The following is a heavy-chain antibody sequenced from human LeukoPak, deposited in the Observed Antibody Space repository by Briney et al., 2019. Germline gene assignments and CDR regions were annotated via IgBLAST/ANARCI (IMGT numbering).Heavy chain of an antibody. J-gene: IGHJ4*02. V-gene: IGHV1-69*02. D-gene: IGHD3-22*01. CDR3: ARGGRSDYYYVDY. CDR2: IIPILGIA. Sequence: SVKVSCKASGGTFSSYTISWVRQAPGQGLEWMGRIIPILGIANYAQKFQGRVTITADKSTSTAYMELSSLRSEDTAVYYCARGGRSDYYYVDYWGQGTLVTVSS. CDR1: GGTFSSYT.